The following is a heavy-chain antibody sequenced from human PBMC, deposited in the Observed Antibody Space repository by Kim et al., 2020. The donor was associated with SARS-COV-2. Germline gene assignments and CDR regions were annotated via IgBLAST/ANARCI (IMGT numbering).Heavy chain of an antibody. J-gene: IGHJ4*02. V-gene: IGHV3-23*01. Sequence: GGSLRLSCAASGFTFSSYAMSWVRQAPGKGLEWVSAISGSGGSTNYADSVKGRFTISRDNSKNTLFLQMNSLRAEDTALYYCATEKSSSWYSNFDNWGQGTLVTVSS. CDR2: ISGSGGST. CDR3: ATEKSSSWYSNFDN. CDR1: GFTFSSYA. D-gene: IGHD6-13*01.